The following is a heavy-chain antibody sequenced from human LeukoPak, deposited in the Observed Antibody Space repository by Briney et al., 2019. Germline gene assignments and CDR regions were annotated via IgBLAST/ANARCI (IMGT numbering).Heavy chain of an antibody. CDR1: GFTFSSYE. CDR2: ISSSCSTI. Sequence: PGRSLRLYCAASGFTFSSYELNWVRPAPGKGPELVSYISSSCSTIYYADSVKGRFTISRDNAKSSLYPQMNSLRAEDTAVYYCARLGRCTSCYFDYYYYYYMDVWGKGTTVTISS. D-gene: IGHD2-2*01. CDR3: ARLGRCTSCYFDYYYYYYMDV. J-gene: IGHJ6*03. V-gene: IGHV3-48*03.